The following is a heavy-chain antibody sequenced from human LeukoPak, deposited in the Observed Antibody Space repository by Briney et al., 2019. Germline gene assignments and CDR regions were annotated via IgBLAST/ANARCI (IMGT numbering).Heavy chain of an antibody. V-gene: IGHV4-31*03. CDR2: IYYSGST. CDR3: ARDGTPRSGADY. CDR1: GGSISSGGYY. J-gene: IGHJ4*02. Sequence: SETLSLTCTVSGGSISSGGYYWSWIRQHPGKGLEWIGYIYYSGSTYYNPSLKSRVTISVDTSKNQFSLKLSSVTAADTAVYYCARDGTPRSGADYWGQGTLVTVSS. D-gene: IGHD1-26*01.